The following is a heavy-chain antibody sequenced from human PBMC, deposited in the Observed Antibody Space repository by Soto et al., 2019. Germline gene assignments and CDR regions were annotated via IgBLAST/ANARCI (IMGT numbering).Heavy chain of an antibody. CDR2: MYPTGST. D-gene: IGHD3-10*01. CDR1: GYSISSGCY. CDR3: VRDLNYGLYYFDY. V-gene: IGHV4-38-2*02. Sequence: PSETLSLTCTFSGYSISSGCYWGWIRQPPGKRLEWIGSMYPTGSTYYNPSLKSRVTMSVDTSNNEFSLKLTSVTAADTAVYHCVRDLNYGLYYFDYWGQGTLVTVSS. J-gene: IGHJ4*02.